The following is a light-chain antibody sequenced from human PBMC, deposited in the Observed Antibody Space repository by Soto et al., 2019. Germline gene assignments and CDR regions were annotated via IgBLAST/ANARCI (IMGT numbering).Light chain of an antibody. Sequence: QSVLTQPPSVSAAPGQKVTISCSGSSSNVGSNYVSWYQQLPGTAPKLLIYDNNKRPSGIPDRFSGSKSGTTATLDITGLQAGDEADYYCATWYRSRSGYVLFGGGTKLTVL. CDR3: ATWYRSRSGYVL. CDR2: DNN. CDR1: SSNVGSNY. J-gene: IGLJ2*01. V-gene: IGLV1-51*01.